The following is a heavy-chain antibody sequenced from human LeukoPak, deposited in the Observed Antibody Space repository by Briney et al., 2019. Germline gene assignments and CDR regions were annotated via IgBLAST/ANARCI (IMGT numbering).Heavy chain of an antibody. CDR1: GFTFSSFG. J-gene: IGHJ5*02. Sequence: GGSLRLSCAASGFTFSSFGMNWVRQAPGKGLEWVSSISTSSSYIYYADSVKGRFTISRDNARNSLYLQMNTLRAEDTAVYSCARGADGVSSNSRGWFDPWGQGTLVTVSS. CDR2: ISTSSSYI. V-gene: IGHV3-21*01. D-gene: IGHD2-15*01. CDR3: ARGADGVSSNSRGWFDP.